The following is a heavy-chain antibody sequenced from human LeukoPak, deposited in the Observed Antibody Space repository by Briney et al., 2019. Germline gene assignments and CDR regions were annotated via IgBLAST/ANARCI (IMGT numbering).Heavy chain of an antibody. D-gene: IGHD3-3*01. CDR1: GGSFSGYY. CDR3: ARVQSPTYYDFWSGYLSY. V-gene: IGHV4-34*01. J-gene: IGHJ4*02. CDR2: INHSGST. Sequence: SETLSLTCAVYGGSFSGYYWSWIRQPPGKGLDWIGEINHSGSTNYNPSLKSRVTISVDTSKNQFSLKLSSVTAADTAVYYCARVQSPTYYDFWSGYLSYWGQGTLVTVSS.